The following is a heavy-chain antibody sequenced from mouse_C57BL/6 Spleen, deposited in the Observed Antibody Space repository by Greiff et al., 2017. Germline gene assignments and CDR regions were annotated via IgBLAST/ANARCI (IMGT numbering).Heavy chain of an antibody. Sequence: EVQLQQSGPELVKPGASVKISCKASGYTFTDYYMNWVKQSHGKSLEWIGDINPNNGGTSYNQKFKGKATLTVDKSSSTAYIELRSLTSEDSAVYYCARNFAWFAYWGQGTLVTVSA. J-gene: IGHJ3*01. CDR1: GYTFTDYY. V-gene: IGHV1-26*01. CDR2: INPNNGGT. CDR3: ARNFAWFAY.